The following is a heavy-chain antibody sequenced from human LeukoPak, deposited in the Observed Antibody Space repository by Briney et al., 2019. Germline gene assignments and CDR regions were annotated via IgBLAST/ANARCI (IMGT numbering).Heavy chain of an antibody. V-gene: IGHV4-31*03. CDR2: IYYTGST. CDR3: ARDPIAYCGAGCYSD. D-gene: IGHD2-21*02. J-gene: IGHJ4*02. Sequence: PSQTLSLTCTVSGASIISGGYYWSWIRQHPGKGLEWIGYIYYTGSTYYNPSLKNRLTISIDTSKSQFSLKLTSVTAADTAVYYCARDPIAYCGAGCYSDWGQGTLVTVSS. CDR1: GASIISGGYY.